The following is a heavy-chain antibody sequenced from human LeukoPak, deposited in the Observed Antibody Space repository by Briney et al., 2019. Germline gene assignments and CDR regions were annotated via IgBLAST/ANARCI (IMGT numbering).Heavy chain of an antibody. CDR2: IYYTGNT. CDR1: GDSLTGYY. Sequence: SETLSLTCTVSGDSLTGYYWGWLRQPPGKGLEWIGHIYYTGNTYYNPSLKSRVTISLDTSKNQFSLKVISMTAADTAMYYCTKSDGSGLIRICGRGTMVIVSS. V-gene: IGHV4-39*07. J-gene: IGHJ3*02. D-gene: IGHD3-22*01. CDR3: TKSDGSGLIRI.